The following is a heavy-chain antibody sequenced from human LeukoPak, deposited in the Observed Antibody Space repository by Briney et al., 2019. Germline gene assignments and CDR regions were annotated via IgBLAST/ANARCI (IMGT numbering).Heavy chain of an antibody. J-gene: IGHJ5*02. CDR2: INHSGST. D-gene: IGHD2-2*01. V-gene: IGHV4-34*01. CDR3: ASLPPPDGIVVVPAVNWFDP. Sequence: PSETLSLTCAVYGGSFSGYYWSWIRQPPGKGLEWIGEINHSGSTNYNPSLKSRVTISVDTSKNQFSLKLSSVTAADTAVYYCASLPPPDGIVVVPAVNWFDPWGQGTLVTVSS. CDR1: GGSFSGYY.